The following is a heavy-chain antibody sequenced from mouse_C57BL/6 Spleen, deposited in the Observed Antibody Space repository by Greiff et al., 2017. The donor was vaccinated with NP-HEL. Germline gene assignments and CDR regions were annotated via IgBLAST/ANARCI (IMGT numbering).Heavy chain of an antibody. CDR1: GFTFSSYA. CDR2: ISDGGSYT. J-gene: IGHJ2*01. CDR3: AREYGNYPYYFDY. V-gene: IGHV5-4*01. D-gene: IGHD2-1*01. Sequence: EVQLVESGGGLVKPGGSLKLSCAASGFTFSSYAMSWVRQTPEKRLEWVATISDGGSYTYYPDTVKGRFTISRDNAKNNLYLQMSHLKSEDTAMYYCAREYGNYPYYFDYWGQGTTLTVSS.